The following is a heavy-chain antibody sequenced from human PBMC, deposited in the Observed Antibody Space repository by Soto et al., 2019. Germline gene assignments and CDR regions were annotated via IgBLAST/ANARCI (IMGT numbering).Heavy chain of an antibody. CDR2: IIPIFGTA. D-gene: IGHD5-12*01. J-gene: IGHJ3*02. Sequence: SVKVSCKASGGTFSSYAISWVRQAPGQGLEWMGGIIPIFGTANYAQKFQGRVTITADESTSTAYMELSSLRSEDTAVYYCARAAEMATTDAFDIWGQGTMVTVS. V-gene: IGHV1-69*13. CDR1: GGTFSSYA. CDR3: ARAAEMATTDAFDI.